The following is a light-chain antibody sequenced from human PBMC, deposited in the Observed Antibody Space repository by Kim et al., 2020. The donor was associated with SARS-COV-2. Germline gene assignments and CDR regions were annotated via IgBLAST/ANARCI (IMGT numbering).Light chain of an antibody. Sequence: GQSVTIHCSGSSSNNGSNTVICYQQLPGTAPRLLIYSNNQRPSGVPDRFSGSKSGTSDSLAISGLQSEDEADYYCAAWDDSLNGPVFGGGTQLTVL. V-gene: IGLV1-44*01. CDR3: AAWDDSLNGPV. CDR2: SNN. CDR1: SSNNGSNT. J-gene: IGLJ3*02.